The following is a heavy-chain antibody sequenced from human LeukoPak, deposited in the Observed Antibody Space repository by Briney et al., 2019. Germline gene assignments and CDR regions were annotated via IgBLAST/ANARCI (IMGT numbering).Heavy chain of an antibody. V-gene: IGHV1-18*01. Sequence: ASVKVSCKASGYTFTSYGISWVRQAPGQGLEWMGWISAYNGNTNYAQKLQGRVTMTTDTSMSTAHMELRSLRSDDTAVYYCAREGVAVAAGQDFDYWGQGTLVTVSS. CDR2: ISAYNGNT. CDR1: GYTFTSYG. D-gene: IGHD6-19*01. CDR3: AREGVAVAAGQDFDY. J-gene: IGHJ4*02.